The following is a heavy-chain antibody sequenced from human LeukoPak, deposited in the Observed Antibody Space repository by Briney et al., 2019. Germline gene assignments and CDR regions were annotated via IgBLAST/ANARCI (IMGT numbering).Heavy chain of an antibody. CDR1: GYTFTSYG. J-gene: IGHJ4*02. V-gene: IGHV1-18*01. CDR2: ISAYNGNT. Sequence: ASVKVSCKASGYTFTSYGISWVRQAPGQGHEWMGWISAYNGNTNYAQKLQGRVTMTRNTSISTAYMELSSLRSEDTAAYYCARGFSGSYWVDYWGQGTLVTVSP. D-gene: IGHD1-26*01. CDR3: ARGFSGSYWVDY.